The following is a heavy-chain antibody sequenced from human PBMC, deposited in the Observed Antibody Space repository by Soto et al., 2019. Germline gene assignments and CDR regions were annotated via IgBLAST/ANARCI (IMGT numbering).Heavy chain of an antibody. V-gene: IGHV3-11*06. CDR1: GSTFSDYY. CDR3: ARGISRDGYRWRFDY. Sequence: LRLSCAASGSTFSDYYMSWIRQAPGKGLEWVSYISSSSSYTNYADSVKGRFTISRDNAKNSLYLQMNSLRAEDTAVYYCARGISRDGYRWRFDYWGQGTLVTVSS. D-gene: IGHD5-12*01. J-gene: IGHJ4*02. CDR2: ISSSSSYT.